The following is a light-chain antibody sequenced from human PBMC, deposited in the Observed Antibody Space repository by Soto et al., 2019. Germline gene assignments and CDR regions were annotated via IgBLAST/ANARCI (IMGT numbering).Light chain of an antibody. Sequence: QSALTQPPSASGSPGQSVTISCTGTSSDVGGYNYVSWYQQHPGKAPKLMIYEVSKRPSGVPDRFSGSKSGNTASLTVSGLQAEDEADYYCSSYAGSNLWVFGGGTMLTVI. J-gene: IGLJ3*02. CDR2: EVS. V-gene: IGLV2-8*01. CDR3: SSYAGSNLWV. CDR1: SSDVGGYNY.